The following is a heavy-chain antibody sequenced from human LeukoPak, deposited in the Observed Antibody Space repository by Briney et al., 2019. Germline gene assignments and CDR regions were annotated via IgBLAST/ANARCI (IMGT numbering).Heavy chain of an antibody. CDR2: ISYDGSNK. Sequence: GGSLRLSCAVSGFAFSDYGMHWVRQAPGKGLEWEAVISYDGSNKYYADSVKGRFTISRDNSKNTLYLQMNSLRAEDTAVYYCAKSNSGWYVPPSDWGQGTLVTVSS. CDR3: AKSNSGWYVPPSD. J-gene: IGHJ4*02. V-gene: IGHV3-30*18. CDR1: GFAFSDYG. D-gene: IGHD6-19*01.